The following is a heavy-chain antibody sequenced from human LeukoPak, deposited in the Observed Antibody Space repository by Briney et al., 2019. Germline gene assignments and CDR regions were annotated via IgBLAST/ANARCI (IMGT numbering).Heavy chain of an antibody. Sequence: PGGSLRLSCAASGFTFSHYWMSWVRQAPGKGLEWVANIKQDGSEKYCVDSVRGRFSISRDNAQNSLYLQMNSLRAEDTAMYYCARARWVNGLYYFDYWGQGTLVTVSS. D-gene: IGHD2-8*01. CDR2: IKQDGSEK. J-gene: IGHJ4*02. CDR1: GFTFSHYW. CDR3: ARARWVNGLYYFDY. V-gene: IGHV3-7*01.